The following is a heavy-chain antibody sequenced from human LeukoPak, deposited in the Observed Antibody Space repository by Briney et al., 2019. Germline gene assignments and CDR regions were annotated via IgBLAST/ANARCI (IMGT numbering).Heavy chain of an antibody. CDR2: ISWNSGSI. CDR3: AKDRYCSSTSCYEFDY. V-gene: IGHV3-9*01. CDR1: GFTFSSYG. J-gene: IGHJ4*02. D-gene: IGHD2-2*01. Sequence: GRSLRLSCAASGFTFSSYGMHWVRQAPGKGLEWVSGISWNSGSIGYADSVKGRFTISRDNAKNSLYLQMNSLRAEDTALYYCAKDRYCSSTSCYEFDYWGQGTLVTVSS.